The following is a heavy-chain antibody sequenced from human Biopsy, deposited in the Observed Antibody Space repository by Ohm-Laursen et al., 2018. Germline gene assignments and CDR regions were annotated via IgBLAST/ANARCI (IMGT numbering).Heavy chain of an antibody. V-gene: IGHV3-23*01. Sequence: SPRLSCAASGFTFSSYSMSWVRQPPGKGLEWVSAISGSAASTYYSDSVKGRFTISRDNSKNMMYLQMNSLRADDTALYYCRAVAGEAFDLWGQGTMVTVSS. J-gene: IGHJ3*01. CDR1: GFTFSSYS. D-gene: IGHD6-19*01. CDR3: RAVAGEAFDL. CDR2: ISGSAAST.